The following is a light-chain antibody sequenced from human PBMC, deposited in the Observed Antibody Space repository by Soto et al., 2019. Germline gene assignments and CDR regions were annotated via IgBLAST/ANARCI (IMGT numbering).Light chain of an antibody. Sequence: QSVLTQPPSVSGAPGQRVTISCTGSSSNIGAGYDVHWYQQLPGTAPKLLIYGNSNRPSEVPDRFSGSKSGTSASLAITGLQAEDEADYYCQSYDSSLRVVFGGGTKVTVL. J-gene: IGLJ2*01. CDR1: SSNIGAGYD. CDR3: QSYDSSLRVV. V-gene: IGLV1-40*01. CDR2: GNS.